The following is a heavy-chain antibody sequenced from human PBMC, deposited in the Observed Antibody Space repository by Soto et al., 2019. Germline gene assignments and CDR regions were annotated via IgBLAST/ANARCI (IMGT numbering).Heavy chain of an antibody. CDR3: AKLGSSAWSPHYYFDY. CDR2: ITGSGSDT. D-gene: IGHD3-10*01. V-gene: IGHV3-23*01. J-gene: IGHJ4*02. Sequence: EVQLLESGGGLAQPGGSLRLSCAASGFTFNNYAMGWVRQAPGKGLEWVSAITGSGSDTYYLDSVKGRFTISRDNSKNTLFLQVNSLRAEDTAIYYCAKLGSSAWSPHYYFDYWGQGTLVTVSS. CDR1: GFTFNNYA.